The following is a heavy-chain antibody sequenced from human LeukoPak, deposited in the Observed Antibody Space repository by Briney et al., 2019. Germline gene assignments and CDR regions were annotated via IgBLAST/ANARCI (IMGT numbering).Heavy chain of an antibody. Sequence: GGSLRLSCAASGFTFSSYSMNWVRQAPGKGLEWVSSISSSSSYIYYADSVKGRFTISRDNAKNSLYLQMNSLRAEDTAVYYCARVQRNKRGSYSDYWGQGTLVTVSS. CDR1: GFTFSSYS. V-gene: IGHV3-21*04. CDR3: ARVQRNKRGSYSDY. D-gene: IGHD1-26*01. CDR2: ISSSSSYI. J-gene: IGHJ4*02.